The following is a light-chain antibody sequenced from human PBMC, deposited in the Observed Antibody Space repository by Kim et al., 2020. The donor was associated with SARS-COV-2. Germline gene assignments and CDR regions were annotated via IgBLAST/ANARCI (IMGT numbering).Light chain of an antibody. V-gene: IGKV3-11*01. CDR3: QQRSTWPLT. J-gene: IGKJ4*01. CDR1: QSISRY. CDR2: DAS. Sequence: LSPRESATLSRRASQSISRYLAWYQQKPGQAPRLFIYDASNRATGIPARFSGSGSGTDFTLTISSLEPEDFAVYYCQQRSTWPLTFGGGTKVDIK.